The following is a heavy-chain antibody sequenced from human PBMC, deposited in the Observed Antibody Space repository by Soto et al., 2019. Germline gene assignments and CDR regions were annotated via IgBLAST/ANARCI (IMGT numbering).Heavy chain of an antibody. Sequence: WGSLRLSCAASGFTFSSYGMHWVRQAPGKGLEWVAVISYDGSTIYYADSVKGRFTISRDNAKNSLYLQMNSLRAEDTAVYYCARLGSGWYWGAFDIWGQGTMVTVS. J-gene: IGHJ3*02. V-gene: IGHV3-30*03. CDR2: ISYDGSTI. CDR1: GFTFSSYG. D-gene: IGHD6-19*01. CDR3: ARLGSGWYWGAFDI.